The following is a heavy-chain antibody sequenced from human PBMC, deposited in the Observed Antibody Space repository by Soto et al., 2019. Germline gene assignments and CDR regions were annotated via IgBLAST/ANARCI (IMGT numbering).Heavy chain of an antibody. CDR2: IIPSTGIP. V-gene: IGHV1-69*10. Sequence: GASVKVSCKASGGSFNNYAVTWVRQAAGQGLEWMGGIIPSTGIPNYAQRLQGRITITADESTGTVSMELRSLRSDDTALYYCASSYGTSLYGDYWGQGTLVTVSS. CDR1: GGSFNNYA. D-gene: IGHD6-13*01. J-gene: IGHJ4*02. CDR3: ASSYGTSLYGDY.